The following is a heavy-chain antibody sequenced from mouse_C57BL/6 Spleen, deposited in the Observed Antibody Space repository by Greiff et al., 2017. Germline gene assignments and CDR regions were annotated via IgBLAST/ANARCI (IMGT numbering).Heavy chain of an antibody. D-gene: IGHD2-4*01. Sequence: QVQLLQSGPELVKPGASVKLSCKASGYTFTSYWLHWVKQRPGQGLEWIGNINPRTGGTNYNEKFKSKATLAVAKSSSTAYMQLSSLASEDSAVYNCARGSYDNDAMDYWGQGTSVTVAS. CDR3: ARGSYDNDAMDY. V-gene: IGHV1-53*01. CDR1: GYTFTSYW. CDR2: INPRTGGT. J-gene: IGHJ4*01.